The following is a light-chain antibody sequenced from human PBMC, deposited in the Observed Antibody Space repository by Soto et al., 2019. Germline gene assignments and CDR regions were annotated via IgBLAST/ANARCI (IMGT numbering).Light chain of an antibody. CDR1: QSVGTY. CDR3: QQRSTWPLT. J-gene: IGKJ4*01. Sequence: EIVLTQSPATLSLSPGERASLSCRASQSVGTYLAWYQQKPGQAPRLLIYDASSRAVGVAPRFRSSGSGTDFTLTIAYVEPEDFAVYYCQQRSTWPLTFGGGTRVEF. CDR2: DAS. V-gene: IGKV3-11*01.